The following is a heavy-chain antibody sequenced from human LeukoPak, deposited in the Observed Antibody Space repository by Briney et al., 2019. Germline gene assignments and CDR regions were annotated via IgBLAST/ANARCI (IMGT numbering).Heavy chain of an antibody. V-gene: IGHV3-11*05. J-gene: IGHJ6*02. CDR2: ISSSMSFT. CDR1: GVTFTDDY. D-gene: IGHD6-13*01. CDR3: ARDFAVGIAAAGNGDLTYYYYGMDV. Sequence: VGVLRLSCVASGVTFTDDYTSCILQAPQKGLQRGSQISSSMSFTNYADSVKGRLTNSRDNAKNALYLQKNSLRAEDTAVYYCARDFAVGIAAAGNGDLTYYYYGMDVWGQGTTVTVSS.